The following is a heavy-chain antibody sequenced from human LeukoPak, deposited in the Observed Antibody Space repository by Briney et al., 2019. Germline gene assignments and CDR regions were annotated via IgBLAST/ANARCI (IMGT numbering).Heavy chain of an antibody. J-gene: IGHJ5*02. Sequence: SETLSLTCAVYGGSFSGYYWSWIRQPPGKGLEWIGEINHSGSTNYNPSLKSRVTISVDTSKNQFSLKLSSVTAADTAVYYCARHPRRGRVTMVRGGPFDPWGQGTLVTASS. CDR1: GGSFSGYY. CDR2: INHSGST. CDR3: ARHPRRGRVTMVRGGPFDP. V-gene: IGHV4-34*01. D-gene: IGHD3-10*01.